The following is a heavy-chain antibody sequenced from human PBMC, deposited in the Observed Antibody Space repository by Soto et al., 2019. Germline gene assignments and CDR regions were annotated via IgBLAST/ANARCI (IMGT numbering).Heavy chain of an antibody. CDR2: IYYSGST. CDR1: GGSISSYY. Sequence: KPSETLSLTCTVSGGSISSYYWSWVRQPPGKGLEWLGGIYYSGSTYYNPSLKSRVTISVATSKNQFSLKLRSVTAADTAVYYCARHGRLRTFLWFDPWGQGTLVTVSS. V-gene: IGHV4-59*08. D-gene: IGHD3-16*01. CDR3: ARHGRLRTFLWFDP. J-gene: IGHJ5*02.